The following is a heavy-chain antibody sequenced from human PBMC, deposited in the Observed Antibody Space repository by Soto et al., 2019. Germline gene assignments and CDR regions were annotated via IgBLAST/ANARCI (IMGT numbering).Heavy chain of an antibody. Sequence: PGGSLRLSCAASGFSFTNFAMSWVRQAPGKGLEWVAGIGASGDITWYADSVKGRLPISRDSSKNTLYLQLNSLRFEDTAVYYCAKDDFTDRGDDYFDYWGPGTLVTVSS. D-gene: IGHD2-21*02. J-gene: IGHJ4*02. CDR3: AKDDFTDRGDDYFDY. CDR1: GFSFTNFA. V-gene: IGHV3-23*01. CDR2: IGASGDIT.